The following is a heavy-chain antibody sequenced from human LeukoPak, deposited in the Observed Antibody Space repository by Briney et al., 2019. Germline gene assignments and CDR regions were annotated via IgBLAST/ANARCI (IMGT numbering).Heavy chain of an antibody. CDR3: ANGAATAWPYYCGMDV. CDR1: GFTFSSYG. J-gene: IGHJ6*02. V-gene: IGHV3-30*18. D-gene: IGHD3-16*01. CDR2: ISYDGSNK. Sequence: GGSLRLSCAASGFTFSSYGMHWVRQAPGKGLEWVAVISYDGSNKYYADSVKGRFTISRDNSKNTLYLQMNSLRAEDTAVYYCANGAATAWPYYCGMDVWGQGTTVTVSS.